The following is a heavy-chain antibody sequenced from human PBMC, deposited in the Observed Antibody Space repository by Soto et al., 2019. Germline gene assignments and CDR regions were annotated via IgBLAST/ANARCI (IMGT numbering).Heavy chain of an antibody. D-gene: IGHD3-16*01. CDR3: ARSPADADMIYWSDS. J-gene: IGHJ5*01. Sequence: SETLSPTCSVSGDSVSSGAYYWGWIRQPPGKGLEWIGLVYFSGSTNYIPSLKSRLTMSVATAKNQFSLKLNSVTAADTALYYCARSPADADMIYWSDSWGQGTQVTVSS. CDR1: GDSVSSGAYY. CDR2: VYFSGST. V-gene: IGHV4-61*08.